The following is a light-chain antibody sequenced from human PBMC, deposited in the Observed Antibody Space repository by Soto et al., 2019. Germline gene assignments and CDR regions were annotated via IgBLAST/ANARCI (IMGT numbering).Light chain of an antibody. CDR3: GTWDSSLTIRM. J-gene: IGLJ3*02. CDR1: TSNIGKNY. Sequence: QSVLTQPPSVSAAPGQNVTIFCSGSTSNIGKNYVSWYQQLPGTTPKLLIYDNDYRPSGIPDRFSGSKSGTSATLGITGLQTGDEADYYCGTWDSSLTIRMFGGGTKVTV. CDR2: DND. V-gene: IGLV1-51*01.